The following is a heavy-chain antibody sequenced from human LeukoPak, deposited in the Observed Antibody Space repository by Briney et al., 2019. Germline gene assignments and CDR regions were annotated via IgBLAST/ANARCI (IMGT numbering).Heavy chain of an antibody. CDR2: INPANGDT. Sequence: ASVKVSCKASGYTLSTWNLHWVRQAPGQGLEWMGWINPANGDTKYAQKFQGRVTMTRETSTSTVYMELSSLRSEDTAVYYCARGRGSTVTTYYFDYWGQGTLVTVSS. CDR1: GYTLSTWN. J-gene: IGHJ4*02. V-gene: IGHV1-2*02. CDR3: ARGRGSTVTTYYFDY. D-gene: IGHD4-17*01.